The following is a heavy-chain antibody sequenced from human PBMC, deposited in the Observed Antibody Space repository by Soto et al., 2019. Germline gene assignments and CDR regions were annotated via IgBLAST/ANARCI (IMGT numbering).Heavy chain of an antibody. Sequence: EVHLVESGGGLVQPGGSLRLSCAASGFTVSSIYMSWVRQGPGKGLELFSIIQSGGPTYYADSVKGRLTISRDTSENTLHLQMDSLRAEDTAVYYCARDDVLCDGGRCYGVPLDVWGTGTTVTVSS. CDR1: GFTVSSIY. CDR2: IQSGGPT. V-gene: IGHV3-66*01. J-gene: IGHJ6*04. D-gene: IGHD2-15*01. CDR3: ARDDVLCDGGRCYGVPLDV.